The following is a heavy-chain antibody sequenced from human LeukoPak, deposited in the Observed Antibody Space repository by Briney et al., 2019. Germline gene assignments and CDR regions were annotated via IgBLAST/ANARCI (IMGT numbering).Heavy chain of an antibody. J-gene: IGHJ3*01. Sequence: PGGSLRLSCAASGFTFNSYAMNWVRQAPGKGLEWVSTISGSGSSTDYADSVKGRFTISRDNSKNKLYLQMNRLRVEDTAVYHCAKGRYYYDSSDAFELWGQGTMVTVSS. CDR1: GFTFNSYA. D-gene: IGHD3-22*01. V-gene: IGHV3-23*01. CDR2: ISGSGSST. CDR3: AKGRYYYDSSDAFEL.